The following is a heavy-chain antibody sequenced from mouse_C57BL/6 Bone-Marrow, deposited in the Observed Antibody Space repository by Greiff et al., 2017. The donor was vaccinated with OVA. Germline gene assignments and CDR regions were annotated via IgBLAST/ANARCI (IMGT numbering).Heavy chain of an antibody. V-gene: IGHV3-6*01. CDR3: ARGDGSSLYYFDY. CDR1: GYSITSGYY. Sequence: EVKLQESGPGLVKPSQSLSLTCSVTGYSITSGYYWNWIRQFPGNKLEWMGYISYDGSNNYNPSLKNRISITRDTSKNQFFLKLNSVTTEDTATYYCARGDGSSLYYFDYWGQGTTLTVSS. CDR2: ISYDGSN. D-gene: IGHD1-1*01. J-gene: IGHJ2*01.